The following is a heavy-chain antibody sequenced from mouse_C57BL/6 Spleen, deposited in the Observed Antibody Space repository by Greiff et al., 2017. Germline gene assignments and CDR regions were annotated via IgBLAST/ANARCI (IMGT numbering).Heavy chain of an antibody. J-gene: IGHJ4*01. D-gene: IGHD2-4*01. CDR2: ISNGGGSA. CDR3: ERHATYDYDPYAMDY. CDR1: GFTFSDYY. V-gene: IGHV5-12*01. Sequence: EVHLVESGGGLVQPGGSLKLSCAASGFTFSDYYMYLVRQTPEKRLERVAYISNGGGSAYYPDTVKGRFTISRDNAKNTLYLQMSRLKSEDTAMYYCERHATYDYDPYAMDYWGQGTSVTVSS.